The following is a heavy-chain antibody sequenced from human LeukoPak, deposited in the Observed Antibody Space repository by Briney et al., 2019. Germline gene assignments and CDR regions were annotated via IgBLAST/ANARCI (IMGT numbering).Heavy chain of an antibody. J-gene: IGHJ4*02. CDR3: ARDPQLYYYDSSGYQTRFDY. D-gene: IGHD3-22*01. V-gene: IGHV3-30-3*01. CDR1: GFTFSSYA. CDR2: ISYAGSNK. Sequence: GGSLRLSCAASGFTFSSYAMHWVRQAPGKGLEWVAVISYAGSNKYYADSVKGRFTISRDNSKNTLYLQMNSLIAEDTAVYYCARDPQLYYYDSSGYQTRFDYWGQGTLVTVSS.